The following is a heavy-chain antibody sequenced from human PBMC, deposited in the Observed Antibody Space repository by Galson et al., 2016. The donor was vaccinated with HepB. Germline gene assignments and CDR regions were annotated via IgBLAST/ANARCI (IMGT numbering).Heavy chain of an antibody. CDR3: AKDLRARYSSDWYGGFDS. CDR1: GFTFSSYA. D-gene: IGHD6-19*01. J-gene: IGHJ4*02. V-gene: IGHV3-23*01. CDR2: IRGNNGRI. Sequence: SLRLSCAASGFTFSSYAMTWVRQAPGKGLEWVSLIRGNNGRIYYADSVRGRFTISRDTSKNTLYLQMNSLRVEDTAMYYCAKDLRARYSSDWYGGFDSWGQGTLVSVSS.